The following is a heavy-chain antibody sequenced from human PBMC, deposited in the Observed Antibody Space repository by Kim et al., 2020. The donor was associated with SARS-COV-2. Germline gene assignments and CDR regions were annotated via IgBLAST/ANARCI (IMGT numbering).Heavy chain of an antibody. CDR2: IYYSGST. Sequence: SETLSLTCTVSGGSVFNSIYYWGWIRQPPGKGLEGIGSIYYSGSTPTNPPLKTRVTMSVDTSTNQFSLNSNSVTATDTAVYYCARQRIAVAGPFDYWGQGTLVTVYS. V-gene: IGHV4-39*01. CDR3: ARQRIAVAGPFDY. D-gene: IGHD6-19*01. CDR1: GGSVFNSIYY. J-gene: IGHJ4*02.